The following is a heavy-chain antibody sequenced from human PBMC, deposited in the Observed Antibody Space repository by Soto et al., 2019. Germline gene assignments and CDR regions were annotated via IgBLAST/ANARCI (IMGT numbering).Heavy chain of an antibody. Sequence: ASVKVSCKASGYTFTSYAMHWVRQAPGQRLEWMGWINAGNGNTKYSQKFQGRVTITRDTSASTAYMELGSLRSEDTAVYYCARDHDSSSWYVSEFPDWGQGTLVTV. J-gene: IGHJ4*02. CDR1: GYTFTSYA. D-gene: IGHD6-13*01. CDR3: ARDHDSSSWYVSEFPD. CDR2: INAGNGNT. V-gene: IGHV1-3*01.